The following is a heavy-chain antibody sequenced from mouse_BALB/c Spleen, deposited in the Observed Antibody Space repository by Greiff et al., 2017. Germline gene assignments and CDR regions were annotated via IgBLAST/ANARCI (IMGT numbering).Heavy chain of an antibody. V-gene: IGHV1-14*01. CDR3: ARGSPTWFAY. CDR2: INPYNDGT. J-gene: IGHJ3*01. Sequence: EVQLVESGPELVKPGASVKMSCTASGFTFTSYVMHWVKQKPGQGLEWIGYINPYNDGTKYNEKFKGKATLTSDKSSSTAYMELSSLTSEDSAVYYCARGSPTWFAYWGQGTLVTVSA. CDR1: GFTFTSYV.